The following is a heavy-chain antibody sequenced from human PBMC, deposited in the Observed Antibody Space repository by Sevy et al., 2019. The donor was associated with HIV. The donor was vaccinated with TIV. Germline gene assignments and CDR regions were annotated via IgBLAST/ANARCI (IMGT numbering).Heavy chain of an antibody. J-gene: IGHJ4*02. V-gene: IGHV3-7*01. CDR1: GFTFSGYW. CDR2: IKEDGSAE. Sequence: GGSLRLSCAASGFTFSGYWMTWVRQAPGKGLEWVGNIKEDGSAEYNVDSVKGRFTISRDNAKNSLFLQLNSVGVEDTAMYYCARDSPGYGAYDYLGQGTLVTVSS. D-gene: IGHD5-18*01. CDR3: ARDSPGYGAYDY.